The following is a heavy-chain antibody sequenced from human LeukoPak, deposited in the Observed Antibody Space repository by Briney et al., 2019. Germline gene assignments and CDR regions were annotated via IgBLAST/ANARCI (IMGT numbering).Heavy chain of an antibody. J-gene: IGHJ4*02. CDR3: ARDPMVRGVISEDFDY. Sequence: GASVKVSCKASGYTFTSYGISWVRQAPGQGLEWMRWISAYNGNTNYAQKLQGRVTMTTDTSTSTAYMELRSLRSDDTAVYYCARDPMVRGVISEDFDYWGQGTLVTVSS. CDR2: ISAYNGNT. V-gene: IGHV1-18*01. CDR1: GYTFTSYG. D-gene: IGHD3-10*01.